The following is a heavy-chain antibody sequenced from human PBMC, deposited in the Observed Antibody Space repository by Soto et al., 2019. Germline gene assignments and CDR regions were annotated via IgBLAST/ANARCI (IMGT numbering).Heavy chain of an antibody. CDR3: AKDERGTTLFDN. V-gene: IGHV3-23*01. CDR2: ISGGGGST. CDR1: GFTFSSHA. Sequence: GGSLRLSCTTSGFTFSSHAMSWVRQAPGKGLEWVSAISGGGGSTYYADSVKGRFTISRDNSKNTLYLQMNSLRAEDTAAYYCAKDERGTTLFDNWGQGTLVTVSS. J-gene: IGHJ4*02. D-gene: IGHD1-26*01.